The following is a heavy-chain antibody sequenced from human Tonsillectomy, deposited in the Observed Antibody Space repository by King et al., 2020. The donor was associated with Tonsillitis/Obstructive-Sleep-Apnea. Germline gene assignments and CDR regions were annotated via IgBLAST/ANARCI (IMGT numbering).Heavy chain of an antibody. CDR1: GYTFTNYG. D-gene: IGHD3-3*01. V-gene: IGHV1-18*01. J-gene: IGHJ3*02. CDR2: ISGYNGNT. Sequence: QLVQSGAEVKKPGASVKVSCKASGYTFTNYGISWVRQAPGQGLEWMGWISGYNGNTKHAQKFQGRVTMTTDTSTSTAYMDLWSLRSDDTAVYYCARAHYDFWSGGDDSFDIWGQGTMVTVSS. CDR3: ARAHYDFWSGGDDSFDI.